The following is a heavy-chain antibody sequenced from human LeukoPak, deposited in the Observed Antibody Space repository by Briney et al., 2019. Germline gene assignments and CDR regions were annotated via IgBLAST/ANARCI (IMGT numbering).Heavy chain of an antibody. Sequence: SVTLSLTGTVSSGSINSYYWIWLRQPPGKELEWIGHIYYSGSSNSNPSLKSRLIISIDTSKNQFSLRLSSVTAADTAVYCGGRGAAGYIYGWGQGTLVTVSS. J-gene: IGHJ4*02. D-gene: IGHD5-18*01. V-gene: IGHV4-59*01. CDR3: GRGAAGYIYG. CDR1: SGSINSYY. CDR2: IYYSGSS.